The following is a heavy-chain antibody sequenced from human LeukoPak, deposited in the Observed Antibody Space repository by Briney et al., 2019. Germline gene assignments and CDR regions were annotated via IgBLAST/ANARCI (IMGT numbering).Heavy chain of an antibody. D-gene: IGHD3-22*01. CDR3: ARGDYYDSSGYPFGFGY. V-gene: IGHV1-46*01. CDR1: GYTFTSYY. J-gene: IGHJ4*02. Sequence: GASVKVSCKASGYTFTSYYMHWVRQAPGQGLEWMGIINPSGGSTSYAQKFQGRVTMTRDTSTSTVYMELSSLRSEDTAVYYCARGDYYDSSGYPFGFGYWGQGTLVTVSS. CDR2: INPSGGST.